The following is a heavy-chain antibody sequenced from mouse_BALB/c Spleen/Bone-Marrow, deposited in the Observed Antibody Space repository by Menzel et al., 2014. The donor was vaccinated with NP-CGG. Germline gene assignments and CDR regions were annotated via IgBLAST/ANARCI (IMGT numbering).Heavy chain of an antibody. CDR1: GYTFTSYD. V-gene: IGHV1S56*01. CDR2: IYPGDGST. J-gene: IGHJ1*01. D-gene: IGHD2-3*01. CDR3: ARGLLRYFDV. Sequence: QVQLQHSGPELVKPGALVKISCKASGYTFTSYDINWVKQRPGQGLEWIGWIYPGDGSTKYNEKFKGKATLTADKSSSTAYMQLSSLTSENSAVYFCARGLLRYFDVWGAGTTVTVSS.